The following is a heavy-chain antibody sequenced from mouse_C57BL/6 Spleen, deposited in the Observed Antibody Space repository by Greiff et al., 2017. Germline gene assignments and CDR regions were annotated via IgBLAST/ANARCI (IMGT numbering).Heavy chain of an antibody. J-gene: IGHJ1*03. Sequence: EVKLVESGGGLVQPGGSMKLSCVASGFTFSNYWMNWVRQSPEKGLEWVAQIRLKSDNYATHYAESVKGRFTISRDDSKSSVYLQMNNLRAEDTGIYYCTGDGAYYSNYGYFDVWGTGTTVTVSS. D-gene: IGHD2-5*01. CDR2: IRLKSDNYAT. CDR3: TGDGAYYSNYGYFDV. CDR1: GFTFSNYW. V-gene: IGHV6-3*01.